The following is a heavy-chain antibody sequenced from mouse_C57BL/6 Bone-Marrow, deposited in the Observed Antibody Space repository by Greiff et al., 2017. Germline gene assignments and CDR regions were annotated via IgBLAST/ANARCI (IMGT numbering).Heavy chain of an antibody. D-gene: IGHD2-3*01. J-gene: IGHJ2*01. CDR3: ASLYDGYYAPFDY. V-gene: IGHV1-52*01. CDR1: GYTFTSYW. CDR2: IDPSDSET. Sequence: QVQLKQSGAELVRPGSSVKLSCKASGYTFTSYWMHWVKQRPIQGLEWIGNIDPSDSETHYNQKFKDKATLTVDKSSSTAYMQLSSLTSEDSAVYYCASLYDGYYAPFDYWGQGTTLTVSS.